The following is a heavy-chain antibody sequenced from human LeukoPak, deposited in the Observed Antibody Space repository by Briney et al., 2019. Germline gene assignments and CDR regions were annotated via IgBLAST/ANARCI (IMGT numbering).Heavy chain of an antibody. D-gene: IGHD3-22*01. CDR1: GGSISSSRYY. V-gene: IGHV4-39*07. CDR3: AREGYYDTSASGAFDI. J-gene: IGHJ3*02. CDR2: IFYTGKT. Sequence: SETLSLTCTVSGGSISSSRYYWGWIRQPPGKGLEWIGSIFYTGKTYYNPSLKSRLTISVDTSKNQFSLGLSSVTAADTAVYYCAREGYYDTSASGAFDIWGQGTEVTVSS.